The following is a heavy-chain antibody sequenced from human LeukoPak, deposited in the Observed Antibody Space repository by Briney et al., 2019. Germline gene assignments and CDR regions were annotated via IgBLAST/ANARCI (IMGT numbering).Heavy chain of an antibody. J-gene: IGHJ6*03. CDR2: ISGSGGST. V-gene: IGHV3-23*01. CDR1: GFTFSSYA. D-gene: IGHD5-24*01. Sequence: PGGSLRLSCAASGFTFSSYAMSWVRQAPGKGLEWVSAISGSGGSTYYADSVKGRFTISRDNSKNTLYLQMNSLRAEDTAVYYCAKLPVEMATTWYYYYMDVWGKGTTVTVSS. CDR3: AKLPVEMATTWYYYYMDV.